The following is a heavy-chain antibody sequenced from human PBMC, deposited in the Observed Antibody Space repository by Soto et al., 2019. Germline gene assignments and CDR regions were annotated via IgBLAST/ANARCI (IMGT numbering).Heavy chain of an antibody. D-gene: IGHD4-17*01. Sequence: GGSLRLSCAASGFPFSDYYMSWIRQAPGKGLEWVSYISSSGSTIYYADSVKGRFTISRDNAKNSLKLSSVTAADTAVYYCARKEDRFGDSETTDAFDIWGQGTMVTVSS. CDR2: ISSSGSTI. CDR1: GFPFSDYY. CDR3: ARKEDRFGDSETTDAFDI. V-gene: IGHV3-11*01. J-gene: IGHJ3*02.